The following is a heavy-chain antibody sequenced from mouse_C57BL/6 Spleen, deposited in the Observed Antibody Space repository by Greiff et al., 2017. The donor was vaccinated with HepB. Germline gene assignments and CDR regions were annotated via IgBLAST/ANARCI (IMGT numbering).Heavy chain of an antibody. CDR3: ARGRDYYGSSWDWYFDV. CDR2: IYPSDSET. V-gene: IGHV1-61*01. D-gene: IGHD1-1*01. J-gene: IGHJ1*03. CDR1: GYTFTSYW. Sequence: QVQLQQPGAELVRPGSSVKLSCKASGYTFTSYWMDWVKQRPGQGLEWIGNIYPSDSETHYNQKFKDKATLTVDKSSSTAYMQLSSLTSEDSAVYYCARGRDYYGSSWDWYFDVWGTGTTVTVSS.